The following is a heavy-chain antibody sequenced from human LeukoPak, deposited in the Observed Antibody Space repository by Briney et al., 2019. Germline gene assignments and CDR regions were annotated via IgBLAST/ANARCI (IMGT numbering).Heavy chain of an antibody. J-gene: IGHJ4*02. Sequence: PGGSLRLSCAASGFTFSSYGMHWVRQAPGKGLEWVAVIWYDGSNKYYADSVKGRFTISRDNSKNTLYLQMNRLRAEDTAVYYCAKSLRARYSTGSGCFDYWGPGTLVAVSS. D-gene: IGHD5-12*01. V-gene: IGHV3-33*06. CDR3: AKSLRARYSTGSGCFDY. CDR2: IWYDGSNK. CDR1: GFTFSSYG.